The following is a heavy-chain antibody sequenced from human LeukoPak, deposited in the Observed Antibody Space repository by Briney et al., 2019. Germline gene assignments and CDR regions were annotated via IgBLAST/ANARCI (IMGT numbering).Heavy chain of an antibody. CDR1: GYSISSGYY. CDR3: AGNSGYYYAWFGP. Sequence: SETLSLTCTVSGYSISSGYYWGWIRQPPGKGLEWIGSIYHSGSTYYNPSLKSRVTISVDTSKNQFSLKLSSVTAADTAVYYCAGNSGYYYAWFGPWGQGTLVTVSS. V-gene: IGHV4-38-2*02. D-gene: IGHD3-22*01. J-gene: IGHJ5*02. CDR2: IYHSGST.